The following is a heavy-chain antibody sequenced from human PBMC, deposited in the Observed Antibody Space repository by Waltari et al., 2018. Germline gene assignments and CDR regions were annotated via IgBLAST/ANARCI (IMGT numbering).Heavy chain of an antibody. CDR1: GESLGEYY. J-gene: IGHJ3*02. Sequence: QVVLQQWGAGLLKTSETLSLTCAVYGESLGEYYWAWIRQSPGRGLAWVGKVNHPRGTYYNPSLAGRFTISRDNAKNSLYLQMNSLRAEDTAVYYCARDSGGSPLDAFDIWGQGTMVTVSS. V-gene: IGHV4-34*01. CDR3: ARDSGGSPLDAFDI. CDR2: VNHPRGT. D-gene: IGHD2-15*01.